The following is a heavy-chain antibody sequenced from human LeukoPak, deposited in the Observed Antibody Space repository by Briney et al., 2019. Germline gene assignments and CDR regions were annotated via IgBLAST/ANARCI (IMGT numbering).Heavy chain of an antibody. V-gene: IGHV1-18*01. CDR2: ISAYNGNT. CDR3: ARASGSYCSSTSCNDAFDI. J-gene: IGHJ3*02. D-gene: IGHD2-2*01. CDR1: DYTLSTYG. Sequence: GASVKVSCKASDYTLSTYGITWVRQAPGQGLEWMGWISAYNGNTNCEQKLQGRATMTTDTSTSTAYLELKSLRSDDTAVYYCARASGSYCSSTSCNDAFDIWGQGTMVTVS.